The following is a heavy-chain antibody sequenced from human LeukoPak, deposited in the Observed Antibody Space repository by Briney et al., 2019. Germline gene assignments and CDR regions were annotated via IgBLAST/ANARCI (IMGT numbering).Heavy chain of an antibody. J-gene: IGHJ4*02. CDR1: GFTFSNYW. Sequence: GGSLRLSCAASGFTFSNYWMHWVRQAPGKGLVWVSRINSDGTTTTYADSVKGRFTVSRDNAKNTAYLQMNSLRAEDTAVYYCAYTSGWNLLDYWGQGTLVTVSS. CDR2: INSDGTTT. CDR3: AYTSGWNLLDY. D-gene: IGHD6-19*01. V-gene: IGHV3-74*01.